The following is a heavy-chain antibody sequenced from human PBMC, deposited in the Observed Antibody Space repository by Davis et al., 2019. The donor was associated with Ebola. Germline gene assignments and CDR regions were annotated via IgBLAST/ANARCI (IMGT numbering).Heavy chain of an antibody. Sequence: SETLSLTCTVSGGSISSYYWSWIRQPPGKGLEWIGYIYYSGSTNYNPSLKSRVTISVDTSKNQFSLKLSSVTAADTAVYYCARGRSYYYGSGSYYNVWGQGTLVTVSS. J-gene: IGHJ4*02. CDR1: GGSISSYY. V-gene: IGHV4-59*12. CDR2: IYYSGST. CDR3: ARGRSYYYGSGSYYNV. D-gene: IGHD3-10*01.